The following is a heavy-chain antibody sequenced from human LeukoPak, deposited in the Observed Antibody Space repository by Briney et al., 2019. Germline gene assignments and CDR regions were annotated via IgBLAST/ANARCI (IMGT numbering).Heavy chain of an antibody. J-gene: IGHJ4*02. Sequence: ASVKVSCKASGYTFTSYYMHWVRQAPGQGLEWMGIINPSGGSTSYAQKFQGRVTLTRDTSTSTVYMELSSLRSKDTAVYYCARSSTLGNYFDYWGQGTLVTVSS. CDR1: GYTFTSYY. CDR3: ARSSTLGNYFDY. V-gene: IGHV1-46*01. D-gene: IGHD6-13*01. CDR2: INPSGGST.